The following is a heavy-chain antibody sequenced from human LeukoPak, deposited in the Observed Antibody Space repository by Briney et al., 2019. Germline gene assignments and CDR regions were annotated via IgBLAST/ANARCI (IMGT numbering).Heavy chain of an antibody. CDR2: INLTGGST. CDR1: GYTFTSYY. CDR3: ARSYYGSSSYYNVLGY. D-gene: IGHD3-10*01. Sequence: ASVKVSCKASGYTFTSYYMHWVRQVPGQGLEWMGIINLTGGSTSSAQKSQGRVTVTRDTSTRTVYMELTSLRSEDTAVYYCARSYYGSSSYYNVLGYWGQGTLVTVSS. V-gene: IGHV1-46*01. J-gene: IGHJ4*02.